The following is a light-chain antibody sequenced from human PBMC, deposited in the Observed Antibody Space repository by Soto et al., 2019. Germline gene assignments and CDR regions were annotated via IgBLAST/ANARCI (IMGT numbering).Light chain of an antibody. V-gene: IGKV1-9*01. CDR2: AAS. CDR1: QAISSY. CDR3: QQLNSYPWT. J-gene: IGKJ1*01. Sequence: DIQLTQSPSFLSASVGDRVTITCRASQAISSYLAWFQQRPGKAPKVLIYAASTLQSGVPSRFSGSASGTEFTLTLSSLQPEDFATYFGQQLNSYPWTFGQGTKVEIK.